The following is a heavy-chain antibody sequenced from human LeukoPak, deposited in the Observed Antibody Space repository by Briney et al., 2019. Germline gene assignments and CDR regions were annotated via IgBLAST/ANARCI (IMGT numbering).Heavy chain of an antibody. Sequence: PGGSLRLSCAASGFTFNNYWMHWVRQAPGKGPVWIAHINGDGSVTGYADSVKGRFTISRDNAKNSLYLQMNSLRAEDTALYYCASGGIYYGAAFDFWGQGTLVTVSS. J-gene: IGHJ4*02. D-gene: IGHD1-26*01. V-gene: IGHV3-74*01. CDR2: INGDGSVT. CDR3: ASGGIYYGAAFDF. CDR1: GFTFNNYW.